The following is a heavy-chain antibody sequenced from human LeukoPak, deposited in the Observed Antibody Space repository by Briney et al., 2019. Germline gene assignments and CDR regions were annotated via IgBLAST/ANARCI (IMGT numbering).Heavy chain of an antibody. V-gene: IGHV4-59*08. CDR2: IYYSGST. CDR3: ARHERVAARPGDY. D-gene: IGHD6-6*01. CDR1: GGSISSYY. J-gene: IGHJ4*02. Sequence: SETLSLTCTVSGGSISSYYWSWIRQSPGKGLEWIGYIYYSGSTNYNPSLKSRVTISVDTSKNQFPLKLSSVTAADTAVYYCARHERVAARPGDYWGQGTLVTVSS.